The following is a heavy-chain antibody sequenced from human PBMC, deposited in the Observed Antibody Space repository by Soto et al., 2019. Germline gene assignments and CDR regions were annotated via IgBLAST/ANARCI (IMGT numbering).Heavy chain of an antibody. J-gene: IGHJ4*02. CDR2: SRNKANSYTT. Sequence: EVQLVESGGGLVQPGGSLRLSCAASGFTLSDFYIDWVRQTPGKGLEWVGRSRNKANSYTTEYAASVRGRFTISRDDSQNSLYLQMNRLKTEDSAVYYCTRALFGRYDFDYWGLGTLVTVSS. V-gene: IGHV3-72*01. CDR3: TRALFGRYDFDY. D-gene: IGHD3-10*01. CDR1: GFTLSDFY.